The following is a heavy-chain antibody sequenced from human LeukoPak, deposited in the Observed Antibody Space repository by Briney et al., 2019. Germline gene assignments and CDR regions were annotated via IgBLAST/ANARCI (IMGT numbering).Heavy chain of an antibody. V-gene: IGHV3-48*03. CDR1: GFTFSSYE. CDR3: ARAVPTVTDTFDY. D-gene: IGHD4-17*01. J-gene: IGHJ4*02. CDR2: ISSSGSTI. Sequence: PGGSLRLSCAASGFTFSSYEMNWVRQAPGKGLEWVSYISSSGSTIYYADSVKGRFTISRDNAKNSLYLQMNSLRAEDTAVYYCARAVPTVTDTFDYWGQGTLVTVSS.